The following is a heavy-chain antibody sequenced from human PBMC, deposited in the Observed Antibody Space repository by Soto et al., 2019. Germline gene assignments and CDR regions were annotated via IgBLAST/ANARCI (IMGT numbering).Heavy chain of an antibody. J-gene: IGHJ5*02. CDR1: GFTFSSYA. Sequence: EVQLLESGGGLVQPGGSLRLSCAASGFTFSSYAMSWVRQAPGKGLEWVSAISGSGGSTYYADSVKGRFTISRDNSKNTLYRQMNSLRAEDTAVYYCAKDRSPGGEPGWFDPWGQGTLVTVSS. CDR3: AKDRSPGGEPGWFDP. D-gene: IGHD3-16*01. V-gene: IGHV3-23*01. CDR2: ISGSGGST.